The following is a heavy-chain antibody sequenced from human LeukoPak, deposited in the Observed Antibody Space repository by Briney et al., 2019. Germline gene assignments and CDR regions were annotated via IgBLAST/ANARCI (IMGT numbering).Heavy chain of an antibody. Sequence: GRSLRLSCAASGFTFSSYAMHWVRQAPGKGLEWVAFISYGGSNKYYADSVKGRFTISRDNSKNTLYLQMNSLRAEDTAVYYCARFPCSGGSCYGEGFDYWGQGTLVTVSS. J-gene: IGHJ4*02. CDR2: ISYGGSNK. CDR1: GFTFSSYA. CDR3: ARFPCSGGSCYGEGFDY. D-gene: IGHD2-15*01. V-gene: IGHV3-30-3*01.